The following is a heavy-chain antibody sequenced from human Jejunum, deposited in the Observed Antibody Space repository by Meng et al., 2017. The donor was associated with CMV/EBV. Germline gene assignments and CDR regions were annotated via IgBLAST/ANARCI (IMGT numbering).Heavy chain of an antibody. D-gene: IGHD3-22*01. Sequence: ISNAEYYWNWIRQSPVKGLEWIGYIYYSGSAYYTPSLKSRLNMSVDTSKNQFSLHLSSVTAADTAVYYCARAYAYYYDSSVYYFDYWGQGALVTVSS. CDR2: IYYSGSA. J-gene: IGHJ4*02. V-gene: IGHV4-30-4*08. CDR1: ISNAEYY. CDR3: ARAYAYYYDSSVYYFDY.